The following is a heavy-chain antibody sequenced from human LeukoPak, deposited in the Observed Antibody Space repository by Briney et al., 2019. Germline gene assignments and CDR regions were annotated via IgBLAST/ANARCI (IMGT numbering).Heavy chain of an antibody. CDR2: IKEDESEI. V-gene: IGHV3-7*01. D-gene: IGHD6-19*01. CDR3: AGSSGWLFDY. J-gene: IGHJ4*02. Sequence: GSLRPSFVGTGFTFNNYWMNWVRQAPGKGLEWVANIKEDESEIYYVDSVQGRFTISRDNTKNSVYLQMNSLRAEDTAVYYCAGSSGWLFDYWGQGTLVAVSS. CDR1: GFTFNNYW.